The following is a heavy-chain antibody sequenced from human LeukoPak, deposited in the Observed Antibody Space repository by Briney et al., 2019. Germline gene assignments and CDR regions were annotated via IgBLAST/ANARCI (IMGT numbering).Heavy chain of an antibody. CDR3: ARDSPLDILTGYSPYGMDV. CDR2: ISAYNGNT. D-gene: IGHD3-9*01. V-gene: IGHV1-18*01. CDR1: GYTFTSYG. Sequence: ASVKVSCKASGYTFTSYGISWVRQAPGQGLEWMGWISAYNGNTNYAQKLQGRVTMTTDTSTSTAYMELRSLRSHDTAVYYCARDSPLDILTGYSPYGMDVWGQGTTVTVSS. J-gene: IGHJ6*02.